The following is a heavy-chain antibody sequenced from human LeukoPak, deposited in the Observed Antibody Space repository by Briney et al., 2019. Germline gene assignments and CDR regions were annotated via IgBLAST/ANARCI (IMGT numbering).Heavy chain of an antibody. Sequence: HPGRSLRLSCAASGFTFSSYAMHWVRQAPGKGLEWVAVISYDGSNKYYADSVKGRFTISRDNSKNTLYLQMGSLRAEDMAVYYCARPRAKYSSGYPDAFDIWGQGTMVTVSS. CDR2: ISYDGSNK. D-gene: IGHD3-22*01. CDR1: GFTFSSYA. CDR3: ARPRAKYSSGYPDAFDI. J-gene: IGHJ3*02. V-gene: IGHV3-30*14.